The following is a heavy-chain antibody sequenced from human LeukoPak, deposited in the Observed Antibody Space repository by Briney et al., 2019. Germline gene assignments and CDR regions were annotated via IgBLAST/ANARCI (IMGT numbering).Heavy chain of an antibody. CDR2: IYSGGNT. Sequence: GGSLRLSCAASGFSVSDTYMGWVRQAPGKGLEWVSVIYSGGNTCYPDSVKGRSTISRDNSKNTLLLEMNSLRAEDTAVYYCARLSDSSGYGAFDIWGQGTMVTVSS. CDR3: ARLSDSSGYGAFDI. J-gene: IGHJ3*02. CDR1: GFSVSDTY. D-gene: IGHD3-22*01. V-gene: IGHV3-66*01.